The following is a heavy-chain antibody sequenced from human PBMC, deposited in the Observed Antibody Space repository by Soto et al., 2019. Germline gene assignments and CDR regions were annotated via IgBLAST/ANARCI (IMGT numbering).Heavy chain of an antibody. CDR3: AGDGVRNGAYNGWLDP. D-gene: IGHD3-16*01. V-gene: IGHV3-7*03. J-gene: IGHJ5*02. Sequence: EVQLVESGGGLVQPGGSLRLSCAASGFSFSSYWMTWVRQAPGMGLEWVANIKEDGREKYYVASVKGRFTISRDNDKSLLYLQMDSLTPDDTAVYYCAGDGVRNGAYNGWLDPWGQGTLVTVSS. CDR2: IKEDGREK. CDR1: GFSFSSYW.